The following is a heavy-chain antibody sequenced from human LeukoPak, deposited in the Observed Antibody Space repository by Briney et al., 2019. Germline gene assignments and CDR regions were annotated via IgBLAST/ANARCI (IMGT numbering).Heavy chain of an antibody. CDR2: INPDATIT. CDR3: TRATTAAFAT. D-gene: IGHD1-14*01. CDR1: FTFSYHW. J-gene: IGHJ3*02. V-gene: IGHV3-74*03. Sequence: GGSLRLSCTASFTFSYHWMHSVRQRPGKGLEWVSCINPDATITMHAEAVKGRFTISRDNAKNTLFLQMTNLRADDTAVYYCTRATTAAFATWGQGTTVSVSA.